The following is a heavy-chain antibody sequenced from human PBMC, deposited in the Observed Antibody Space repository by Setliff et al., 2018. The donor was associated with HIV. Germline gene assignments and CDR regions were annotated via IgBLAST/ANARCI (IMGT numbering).Heavy chain of an antibody. CDR1: GFSFSTYT. Sequence: GGSLRLSCAASGFSFSTYTIHWVRQAPGRGLEWVALISYDGSNKYYADSVKGRFTISRDNSKNTLYLQMNSLRAEDTAVYYCARDNGRYFDRGWFDPWGQGALVTVSS. D-gene: IGHD3-9*01. CDR2: ISYDGSNK. J-gene: IGHJ5*02. V-gene: IGHV3-30*04. CDR3: ARDNGRYFDRGWFDP.